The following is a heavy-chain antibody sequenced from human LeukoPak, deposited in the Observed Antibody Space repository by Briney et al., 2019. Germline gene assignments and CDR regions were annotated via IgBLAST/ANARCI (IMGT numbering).Heavy chain of an antibody. V-gene: IGHV5-51*01. CDR3: ARLLADKAYFDS. CDR2: IYPYDSET. J-gene: IGHJ4*02. CDR1: GYSFTSYW. Sequence: GESLKISCKGSGYSFTSYWIGWVRQMPGKGLEWLGIIYPYDSETRYSPSFQGQVSISADKSINTAYLQWSSLRASDTAMYYCARLLADKAYFDSWGQGTLVTVSS.